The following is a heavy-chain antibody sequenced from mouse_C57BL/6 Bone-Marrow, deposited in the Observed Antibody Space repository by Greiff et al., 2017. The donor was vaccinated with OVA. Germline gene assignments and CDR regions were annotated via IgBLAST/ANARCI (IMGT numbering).Heavy chain of an antibody. CDR3: ARSDYSDY. CDR2: INPYNGGT. CDR1: GYTFTDYY. J-gene: IGHJ2*01. V-gene: IGHV1-19*01. Sequence: VQLKESGPVLVKPGASVKMSCKASGYTFTDYYMNWVKQSHGKSLEWIGVINPYNGGTSYNQKFKGKATLTVDKSSSTAYMELNSLTSEDSAVYYCARSDYSDYWGQGTTLTVSS.